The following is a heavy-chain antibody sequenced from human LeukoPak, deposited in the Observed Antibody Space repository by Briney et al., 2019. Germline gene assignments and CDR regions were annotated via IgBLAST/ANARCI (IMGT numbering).Heavy chain of an antibody. V-gene: IGHV4-38-2*01. CDR2: MYHRGST. J-gene: IGHJ6*03. CDR1: GHSISSGYY. CDR3: ARHRGDNSNPRYYFYYMDV. Sequence: SEALSLTCSVSGHSISSGYYWGWIRQPPGKGLEWIGTMYHRGSTYYNPSLKSRVTMSGDTSKNHFSLKLSSVIAADAAVYYCARHRGDNSNPRYYFYYMDVWGKGTTVTVSS. D-gene: IGHD4-11*01.